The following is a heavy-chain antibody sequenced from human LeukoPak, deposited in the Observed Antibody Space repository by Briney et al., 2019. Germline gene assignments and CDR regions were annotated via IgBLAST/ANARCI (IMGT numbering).Heavy chain of an antibody. CDR1: GASISSYY. D-gene: IGHD3-10*01. CDR2: FFHSGST. V-gene: IGHV4-59*08. J-gene: IGHJ3*02. CDR3: GRHGGATVIREVLVDAFDI. Sequence: SVTLSLTCTVSGASISSYYWSWIRQPPGKGLEWIGYFFHSGSTNYNPSLKSRVTISADTSENQLSLKLRSVTAADTAVYYRGRHGGATVIREVLVDAFDIWGQGTMVTVSS.